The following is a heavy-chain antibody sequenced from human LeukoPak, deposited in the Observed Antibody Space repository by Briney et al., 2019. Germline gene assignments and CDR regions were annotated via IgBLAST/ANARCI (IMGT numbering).Heavy chain of an antibody. CDR1: GGSFSGYY. Sequence: SETLSLACAVYGGSFSGYYWSWIRQPPGKGLEWIGYFFYSGSTNYNPSLKSRVTISVDTSKNQFSLKLSSVTAADTAVYYGASTGYDILTGYKYYFDYWGQGTLVTVSS. CDR2: FFYSGST. CDR3: ASTGYDILTGYKYYFDY. V-gene: IGHV4-59*01. J-gene: IGHJ4*02. D-gene: IGHD3-9*01.